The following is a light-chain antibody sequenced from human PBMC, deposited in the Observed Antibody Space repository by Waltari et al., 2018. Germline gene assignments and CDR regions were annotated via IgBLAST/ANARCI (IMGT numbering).Light chain of an antibody. Sequence: IVMTHSLDPLAVPLGARSPFHCRTSQGVFFSSPSKSCLAWYQKNPGQPPNLLIYGSSVRESGVPERCSGSGSRTDFTLTISSLQDEDVAVYCCQQYYSTPGFGGGTKVEI. J-gene: IGKJ4*02. CDR3: QQYYSTPG. V-gene: IGKV4-1*01. CDR1: QGVFFSSPSKSC. CDR2: GSS.